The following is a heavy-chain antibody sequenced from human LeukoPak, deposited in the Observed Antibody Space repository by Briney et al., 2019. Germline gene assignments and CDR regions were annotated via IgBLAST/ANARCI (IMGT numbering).Heavy chain of an antibody. J-gene: IGHJ6*02. D-gene: IGHD3-10*01. CDR1: GFTFSDYY. V-gene: IGHV3-11*01. Sequence: PGGSLRLSCAASGFTFSDYYLNWIRQGPGKGLEWVSYISSSGSTIYYADSVKGRVTISRDNAKNSLFLQMNSLRAEDTAVYYCARGEVIYHGMDVWGQGTTVTVSS. CDR2: ISSSGSTI. CDR3: ARGEVIYHGMDV.